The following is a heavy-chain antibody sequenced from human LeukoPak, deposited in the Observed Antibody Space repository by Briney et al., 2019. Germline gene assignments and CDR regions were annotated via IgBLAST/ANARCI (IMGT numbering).Heavy chain of an antibody. J-gene: IGHJ4*02. Sequence: PSETLSLTCTVSGGSISSYYWSWIRQPPGKGLEWIGYIYYSGSTNYNPSLKSRVTISVDTSKNQFSLKLSSVTAADTAVYYCARGGIAAAGLRDFDYWGQGTLVTVSS. CDR3: ARGGIAAAGLRDFDY. V-gene: IGHV4-59*01. D-gene: IGHD6-13*01. CDR2: IYYSGST. CDR1: GGSISSYY.